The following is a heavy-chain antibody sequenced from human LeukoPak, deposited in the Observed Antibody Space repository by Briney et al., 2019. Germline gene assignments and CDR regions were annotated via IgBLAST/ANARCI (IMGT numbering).Heavy chain of an antibody. CDR1: GGSFSGYY. D-gene: IGHD3-10*01. V-gene: IGHV4-34*01. CDR3: ARERRVRGVIQH. CDR2: INHSGST. J-gene: IGHJ1*01. Sequence: KPSETLSLTCAFYGGSFSGYYWSWIRQPPGKGLEWIGEINHSGSTNYNPSLKSRVTISVDTSKNQFSLKLSSVTAADTAVYYCARERRVRGVIQHWGQGTLVTVSS.